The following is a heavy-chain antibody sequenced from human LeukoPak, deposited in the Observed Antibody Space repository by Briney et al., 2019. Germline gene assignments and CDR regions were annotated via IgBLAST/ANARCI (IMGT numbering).Heavy chain of an antibody. CDR2: IYYSGST. CDR1: GGSISSSSYY. CDR3: VSSGYTSYYYYMDV. Sequence: SETLSLTCTVSGGSISSSSYYWGWIRQPPGKGLEWIGRIYYSGSTYYHPSLKSRVPISVDTSKNHFPLKLSSVTAADTAVYYCVSSGYTSYYYYMDVWGKGTTVTISS. J-gene: IGHJ6*03. D-gene: IGHD3-22*01. V-gene: IGHV4-39*02.